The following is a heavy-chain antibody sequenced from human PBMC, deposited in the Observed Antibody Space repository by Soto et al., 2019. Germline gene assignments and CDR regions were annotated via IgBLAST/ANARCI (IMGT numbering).Heavy chain of an antibody. V-gene: IGHV3-7*03. CDR1: GFTFSSYW. CDR3: ASDLRYSSSFFDDY. D-gene: IGHD6-6*01. CDR2: IKQDGSEK. Sequence: GGSLRLSCAASGFTFSSYWMSWVRQAPGKGLEWVANIKQDGSEKYYVDSVKGRFTISRDNAKNSLYLQMNSLRAEDTAVYYCASDLRYSSSFFDDYWGQGTLVPVSS. J-gene: IGHJ4*02.